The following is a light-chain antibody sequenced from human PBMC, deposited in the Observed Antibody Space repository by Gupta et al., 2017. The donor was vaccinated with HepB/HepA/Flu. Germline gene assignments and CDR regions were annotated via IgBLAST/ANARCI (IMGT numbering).Light chain of an antibody. CDR1: ASNVGSNA. CDR3: DSWDDRRDGYVV. Sequence: SILTPPPSASGPPRQRVTTSCSGSASNVGSNAVIWYQQLPGSAPKLLIYFPNHRPPGGAVCFSASKSGSAATVAISGLQSEDEEDYYCDSWDDRRDGYVVFGGGTKLTVL. V-gene: IGLV1-44*01. CDR2: FPN. J-gene: IGLJ3*02.